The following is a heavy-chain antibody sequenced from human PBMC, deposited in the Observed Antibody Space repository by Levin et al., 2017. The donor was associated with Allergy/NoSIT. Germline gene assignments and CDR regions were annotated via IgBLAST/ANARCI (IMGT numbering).Heavy chain of an antibody. V-gene: IGHV4-4*07. CDR3: ARSRGPAAIYSYYYGLDV. Sequence: SQTLSLTCTVSGGSISSSHWSWIRQPAGKGLEWIGRIYTSGSTNYNPSLKSRVTMSVDTSKNQFSLKLSSVTAADPAMYYCARSRGPAAIYSYYYGLDVWGQGTTVTVSS. CDR1: GGSISSSH. D-gene: IGHD2-2*01. J-gene: IGHJ6*02. CDR2: IYTSGST.